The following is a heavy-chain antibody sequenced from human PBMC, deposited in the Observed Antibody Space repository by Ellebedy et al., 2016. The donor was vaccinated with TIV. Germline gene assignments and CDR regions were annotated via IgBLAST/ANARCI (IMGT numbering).Heavy chain of an antibody. J-gene: IGHJ4*02. V-gene: IGHV3-48*02. Sequence: GESLKISXVGSGFTFSPYSMNWVRQAPGKGLEWVAYISSTSGTKYYADSVKGRFTISRDNAKKSLYLEMNSLRDEDTAVYYCARDLGTRDSWGQGTLVTVSS. CDR3: ARDLGTRDS. CDR1: GFTFSPYS. CDR2: ISSTSGTK.